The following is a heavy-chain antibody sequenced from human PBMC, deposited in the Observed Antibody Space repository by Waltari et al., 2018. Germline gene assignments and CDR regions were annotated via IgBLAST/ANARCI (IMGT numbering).Heavy chain of an antibody. CDR3: ASQGPYSSSWSLAY. D-gene: IGHD6-13*01. Sequence: EVQLVQSGAEVKKPGASLKISCQGSGYRFTSSWIGLVPQLPGKGLEWMGIIYPGDADTRYSPSFQGQVTISADKSISTAYRQWSSLKASDNAMYYCASQGPYSSSWSLAYWGQGTLVTVSS. CDR1: GYRFTSSW. J-gene: IGHJ4*02. CDR2: IYPGDADT. V-gene: IGHV5-51*01.